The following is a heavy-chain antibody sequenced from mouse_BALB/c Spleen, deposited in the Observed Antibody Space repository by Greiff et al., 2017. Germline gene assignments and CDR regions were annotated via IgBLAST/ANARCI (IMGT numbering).Heavy chain of an antibody. CDR3: ASHYYGSSYVSAY. D-gene: IGHD1-1*01. V-gene: IGHV14-3*02. CDR2: IDPANGNT. CDR1: GFNIKDTY. J-gene: IGHJ3*01. Sequence: VQLQQSGAELVKPGASVKLSCTASGFNIKDTYMHWVKQRPEQGLEWIGRIDPANGNTKYDPKFQGKATITADTSSNTAYLQLSSLTSEDTAVYYGASHYYGSSYVSAYWGQGTLVTVSA.